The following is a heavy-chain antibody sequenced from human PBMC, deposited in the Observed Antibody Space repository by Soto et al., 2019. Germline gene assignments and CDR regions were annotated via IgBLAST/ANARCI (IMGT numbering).Heavy chain of an antibody. CDR3: AKKVTIYAVDPADY. D-gene: IGHD3-3*01. V-gene: IGHV3-23*01. Sequence: LRLSCAASGFTFSDFGMSWVRQAPGKGLEWVSVISASGDATYYAASVKGRFTLSRDNSKNTLYLQMDSLTVADTAVYYCAKKVTIYAVDPADYWGQGTQVTVSS. J-gene: IGHJ4*02. CDR2: ISASGDAT. CDR1: GFTFSDFG.